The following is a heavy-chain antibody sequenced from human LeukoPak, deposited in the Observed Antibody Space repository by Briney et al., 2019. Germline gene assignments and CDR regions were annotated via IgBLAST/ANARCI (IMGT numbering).Heavy chain of an antibody. CDR2: ISGGGGST. J-gene: IGHJ6*02. CDR3: AKDLGRGFRYSSGTSRVGGFFGMDV. V-gene: IGHV3-23*01. Sequence: GGSLRLPCAASGFTFSSYAIKWVRQAPGKGPECVSVISGGGGSTYYADSVTGRFNISRDNAKNTVTLVMNSLRAEDTAVYYCAKDLGRGFRYSSGTSRVGGFFGMDVWGQGTMVTVSS. D-gene: IGHD3-10*01. CDR1: GFTFSSYA.